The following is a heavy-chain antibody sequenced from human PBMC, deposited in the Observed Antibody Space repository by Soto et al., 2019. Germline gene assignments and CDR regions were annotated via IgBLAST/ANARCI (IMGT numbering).Heavy chain of an antibody. Sequence: SETLSLTCTVSGGSISSSSYYWGWIRQPPGKGLEWIGSTYYSGSTYYNPSLKSRVTISVDTSKNQFSLKLSSVTAADTAVYYCALSGDFDPNWFDPWGQGTLVTVSS. D-gene: IGHD3-9*01. CDR2: TYYSGST. CDR1: GGSISSSSYY. J-gene: IGHJ5*02. CDR3: ALSGDFDPNWFDP. V-gene: IGHV4-39*01.